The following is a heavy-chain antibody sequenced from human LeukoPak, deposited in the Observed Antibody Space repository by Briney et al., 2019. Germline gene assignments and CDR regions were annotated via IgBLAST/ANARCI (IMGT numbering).Heavy chain of an antibody. D-gene: IGHD6-13*01. CDR1: GFTFSNSA. CDR2: ISYDGNNK. CDR3: AKVVAAAGTDWFDP. V-gene: IGHV3-30-3*01. Sequence: GGSLRLSCAASGFTFSNSAMHWVRQAPGKGLEWVAVISYDGNNKYYADSVKGRFTISRDNSKNTLYLQMNSLRAEDTAVYYCAKVVAAAGTDWFDPWGQGTLVTVSS. J-gene: IGHJ5*02.